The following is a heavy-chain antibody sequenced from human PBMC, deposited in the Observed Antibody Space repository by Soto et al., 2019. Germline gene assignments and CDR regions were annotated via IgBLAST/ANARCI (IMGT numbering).Heavy chain of an antibody. Sequence: QLQLQESGPGLVKPSETLSLTCTVSGGSISSSRYYWGWIRQPPGKGLEWIGSIYYSGSTYYNPSLKSRVTISVDTSKNQFSLKLSSVTAADTAVYYCARVFLRDLNWFDPWGQGTLVTVSS. D-gene: IGHD3-3*01. CDR3: ARVFLRDLNWFDP. CDR1: GGSISSSRYY. J-gene: IGHJ5*02. V-gene: IGHV4-39*01. CDR2: IYYSGST.